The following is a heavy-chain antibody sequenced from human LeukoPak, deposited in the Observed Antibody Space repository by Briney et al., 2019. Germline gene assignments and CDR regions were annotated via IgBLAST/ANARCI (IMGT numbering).Heavy chain of an antibody. CDR2: IYFRGSI. V-gene: IGHV4-39*07. Sequence: PSETLSLTCTVSGVSISSSNYFWAWIRQSPGKGLEWIGSIYFRGSISSSPSLKSRVTISIDASKNQFSLKLTSVTAADTAVYYCAREDRYCSSTSCYTWDYRGQGTLVAV. CDR3: AREDRYCSSTSCYTWDY. J-gene: IGHJ4*02. CDR1: GVSISSSNYF. D-gene: IGHD2-2*02.